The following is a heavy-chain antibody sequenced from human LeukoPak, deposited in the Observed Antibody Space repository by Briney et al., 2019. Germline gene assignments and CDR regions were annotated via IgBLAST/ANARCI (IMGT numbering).Heavy chain of an antibody. D-gene: IGHD5-18*01. CDR1: GFTFSSYE. Sequence: GGSLRLSCAASGFTFSSYEMNWVRQAPGKGLEWVSYISSSGSTIYYADSVKGRFTISRDNAKNSLYLQMNNLRAEDTAVYYCAREDTAMVNYYYYGMDVWGQGTTVTVSS. CDR2: ISSSGSTI. V-gene: IGHV3-48*03. CDR3: AREDTAMVNYYYYGMDV. J-gene: IGHJ6*02.